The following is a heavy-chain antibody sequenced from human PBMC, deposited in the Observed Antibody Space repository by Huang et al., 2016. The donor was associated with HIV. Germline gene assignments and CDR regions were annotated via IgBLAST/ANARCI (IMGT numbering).Heavy chain of an antibody. J-gene: IGHJ4*02. CDR1: GGSISTSGYY. D-gene: IGHD6-19*01. V-gene: IGHV4-39*01. Sequence: QLQLQESGPGLVKPSETLSLTCTVSGGSISTSGYYWGWIRQPPGKGLEWIWSIDYSGTTSYNPSLKSRVTISVDTSKSQFSLKLSSVTAADTAVYYCARQDTSGWYADPYYFDYWGQGTLVTVSS. CDR3: ARQDTSGWYADPYYFDY. CDR2: IDYSGTT.